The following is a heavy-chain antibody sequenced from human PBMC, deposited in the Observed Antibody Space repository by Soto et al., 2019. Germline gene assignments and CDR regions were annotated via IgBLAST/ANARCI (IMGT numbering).Heavy chain of an antibody. J-gene: IGHJ4*02. D-gene: IGHD6-19*01. CDR3: ARDGGAVAGNYFDY. CDR1: GGSISSYY. Sequence: QVQLQESGPGLVKPSETLSLTCTVSGGSISSYYWSWIRQPAGKGLAWIGRIYTSGSTNYNPSLKRRVTMSLDTTKDQFSLELSSVTAADTAVYYCARDGGAVAGNYFDYLGQGTLVTVSS. V-gene: IGHV4-4*07. CDR2: IYTSGST.